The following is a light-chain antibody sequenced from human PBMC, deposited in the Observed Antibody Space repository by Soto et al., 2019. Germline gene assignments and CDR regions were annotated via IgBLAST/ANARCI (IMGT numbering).Light chain of an antibody. V-gene: IGLV2-14*01. CDR1: SSDVGGYNY. CDR2: EVS. CDR3: SAYTISSSLV. Sequence: QSALAQPASVSGSPGQSITISCTGTSSDVGGYNYVSWYQHHPGKAPKLRIYEVSNRPSGVSHRFSGSRSGNTASLTISGLQAEDEADYYCSAYTISSSLVFGTGTKVTVL. J-gene: IGLJ1*01.